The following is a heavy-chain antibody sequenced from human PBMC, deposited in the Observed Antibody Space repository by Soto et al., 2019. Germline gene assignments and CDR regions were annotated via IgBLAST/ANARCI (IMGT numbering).Heavy chain of an antibody. CDR1: GYSISSSNW. V-gene: IGHV4-28*03. CDR3: ARGDSTNY. CDR2: INHSGST. D-gene: IGHD2-2*01. Sequence: PSETLSLTCAVSGYSISSSNWWGWIRQPPGKGLEWIGEINHSGSTNYNPSLKSRVTISVDTSKNQFSLKLSSVTAADTAVYYCARGDSTNYWGQGTLVTV. J-gene: IGHJ4*02.